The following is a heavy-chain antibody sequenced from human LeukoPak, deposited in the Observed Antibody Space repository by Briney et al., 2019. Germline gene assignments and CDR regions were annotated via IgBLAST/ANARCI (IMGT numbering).Heavy chain of an antibody. D-gene: IGHD6-19*01. CDR2: IWYDGSNK. CDR3: ARPYTRSSGWSENHFDY. V-gene: IGHV3-33*01. Sequence: PGRSLRLSCAASGFTFSSYGMHWVRQAPGKGLEWVAVIWYDGSNKYYADSVKGRFAISRDNSMNTLYLHMNGLRAEDTAVYYRARPYTRSSGWSENHFDYWGQGTLVTVSS. J-gene: IGHJ4*02. CDR1: GFTFSSYG.